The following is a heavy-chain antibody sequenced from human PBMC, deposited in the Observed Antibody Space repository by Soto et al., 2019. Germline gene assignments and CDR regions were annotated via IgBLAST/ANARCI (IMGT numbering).Heavy chain of an antibody. CDR2: IYPGDSDT. J-gene: IGHJ4*02. Sequence: PGESLKISCKGSGYTFARYWIAWVRQMPGKGLGWMGIIYPGDSDTRYSPSFQGQVTFSADKSISTAYLQWSSLKASDTAMYYCARPGLTGTTYYFDSWGQGTLVTVSS. CDR1: GYTFARYW. D-gene: IGHD1-7*01. V-gene: IGHV5-51*01. CDR3: ARPGLTGTTYYFDS.